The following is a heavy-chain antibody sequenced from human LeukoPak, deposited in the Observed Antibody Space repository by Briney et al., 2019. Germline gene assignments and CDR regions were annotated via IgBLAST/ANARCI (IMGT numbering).Heavy chain of an antibody. D-gene: IGHD3-10*01. CDR3: AKDLAVLLWFGIGNH. CDR1: GFTFSSYG. Sequence: GGSLRLSCAASGFTFSSYGMHWVRQAPGKGLEWVAFIRYDGSNKYYADSVKGRFTISRDNSKNTLYLQMNSLRAEDTAVYYCAKDLAVLLWFGIGNHWGQGTLVTVSS. J-gene: IGHJ5*02. CDR2: IRYDGSNK. V-gene: IGHV3-30*02.